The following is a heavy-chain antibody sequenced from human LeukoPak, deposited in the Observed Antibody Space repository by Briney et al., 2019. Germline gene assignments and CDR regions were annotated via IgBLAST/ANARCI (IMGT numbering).Heavy chain of an antibody. CDR1: GFTFSSHW. CDR2: IEEDGSVK. CDR3: ASNNDWSFDY. V-gene: IGHV3-7*05. D-gene: IGHD3-9*01. Sequence: PGGSLRLSCAGSGFTFSSHWTSWLRQAPGKGLEWVANIEEDGSVKNYEDSVKGRFTVSRDNAKNSLYLQMNSLRVEDTAVYYCASNNDWSFDYGGQGTLVTVSS. J-gene: IGHJ4*02.